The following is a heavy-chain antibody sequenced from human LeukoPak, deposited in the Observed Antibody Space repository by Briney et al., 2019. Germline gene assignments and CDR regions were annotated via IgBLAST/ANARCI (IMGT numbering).Heavy chain of an antibody. Sequence: PGGSLRLSCAASGFTFSNAWMCWVRQAPGKGLEWVSRVRSETDGGTTDYAAPVQGRFTISRDDSKNTLYLQMNSLETDDTAVYYCTTLSYAAAPTWGQGTLVTVSS. D-gene: IGHD2-2*01. CDR1: GFTFSNAW. CDR3: TTLSYAAAPT. CDR2: VRSETDGGTT. J-gene: IGHJ5*02. V-gene: IGHV3-15*01.